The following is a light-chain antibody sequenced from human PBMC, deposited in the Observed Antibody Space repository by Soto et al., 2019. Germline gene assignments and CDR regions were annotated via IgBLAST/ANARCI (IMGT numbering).Light chain of an antibody. CDR1: QGISNY. Sequence: DIQMTQSPSSLSASVGDRVTITCRASQGISNYLAWYQQQPGKVPKLLIYVASTLQSGVPSRFSGSGSGKDFTLTISGLQPEDVATYYCQKYNSAAWTFGQWTKVEIK. CDR2: VAS. V-gene: IGKV1-27*01. J-gene: IGKJ1*01. CDR3: QKYNSAAWT.